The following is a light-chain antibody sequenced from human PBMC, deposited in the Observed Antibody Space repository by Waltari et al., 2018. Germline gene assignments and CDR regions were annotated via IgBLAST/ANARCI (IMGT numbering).Light chain of an antibody. J-gene: IGLJ1*01. V-gene: IGLV2-14*01. CDR1: STDVGVYDY. CDR2: DVS. CDR3: SSYTSSTTSYV. Sequence: QSALTQPASVSGSPGQSITISCTGTSTDVGVYDYFSWYQQHPGKAPRLMIFDVSKRPSWVSNRFSGSKSGNTASLSISGLQAEDEADYYCSSYTSSTTSYVFGTGTKVTVL.